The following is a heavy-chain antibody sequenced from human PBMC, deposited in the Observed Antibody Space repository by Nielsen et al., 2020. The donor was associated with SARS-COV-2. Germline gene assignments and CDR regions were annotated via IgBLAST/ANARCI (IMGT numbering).Heavy chain of an antibody. CDR2: IYYSGST. CDR1: GGSISSYY. J-gene: IGHJ4*02. CDR3: ARHRVGIAAAGYFDY. V-gene: IGHV4-59*08. D-gene: IGHD6-13*01. Sequence: SETLSLTCTVSGGSISSYYWSWIRQPPGKGLEWIGYIYYSGSTYYNPSLKSRVTISVDTSKNQFSLKLSSVTAADTAVYYCARHRVGIAAAGYFDYWGQGTLVTVSS.